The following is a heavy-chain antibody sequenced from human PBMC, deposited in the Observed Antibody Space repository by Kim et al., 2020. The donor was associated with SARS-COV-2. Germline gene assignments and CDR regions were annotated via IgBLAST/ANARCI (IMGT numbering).Heavy chain of an antibody. CDR2: INTNTGNP. Sequence: ASVKVSCKASGYTFTSYAMNWVRQAPGQGLEWMGWINTNTGNPTYAQGFTGRFVFSLDTSVSTAYLQISSLKAEDTAVYYCARDGSRWVYYYGMDVWGQGTTVTGSS. CDR3: ARDGSRWVYYYGMDV. V-gene: IGHV7-4-1*02. CDR1: GYTFTSYA. J-gene: IGHJ6*02. D-gene: IGHD1-26*01.